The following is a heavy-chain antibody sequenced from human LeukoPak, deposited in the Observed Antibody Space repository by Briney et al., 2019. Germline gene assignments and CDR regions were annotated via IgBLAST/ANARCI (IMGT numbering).Heavy chain of an antibody. CDR2: IYYSGST. V-gene: IGHV4-59*01. Sequence: PSETLSLTCTVSGVSISIDYWTWIRQPPGKGLEWMGYIYYSGSTEYNPSLKSRVTISVDASKNQFSLKLRSVTAADTAVYYCARSVVGGFMDYWGQGTLVTVSS. CDR3: ARSVVGGFMDY. CDR1: GVSISIDY. D-gene: IGHD6-19*01. J-gene: IGHJ4*02.